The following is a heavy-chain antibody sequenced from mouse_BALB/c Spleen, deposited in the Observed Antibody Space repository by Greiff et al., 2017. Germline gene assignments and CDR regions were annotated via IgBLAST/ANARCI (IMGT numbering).Heavy chain of an antibody. Sequence: EVQLVESGAELVRSGASVKLSCTASGFNIKDYYMHWVKQRPEQGLEWIGWIDPENGDTEYAPKFQGKATMTADTSSNTAYLQLSSLTSEDTAVYYCNSVMITTYAMDYWGQGTSVTVSS. CDR3: NSVMITTYAMDY. CDR1: GFNIKDYY. D-gene: IGHD2-4*01. J-gene: IGHJ4*01. V-gene: IGHV14-4*02. CDR2: IDPENGDT.